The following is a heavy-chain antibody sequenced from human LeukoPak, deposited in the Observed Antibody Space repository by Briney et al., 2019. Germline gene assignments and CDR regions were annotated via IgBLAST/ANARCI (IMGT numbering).Heavy chain of an antibody. J-gene: IGHJ4*02. D-gene: IGHD3-9*01. CDR1: GFTFDDYA. CDR2: ISWNSGSI. CDR3: AKDIQGYDILTGYPIDY. Sequence: GRSPRLSCAASGFTFDDYAMHWVRQAPGKGLEWVSGISWNSGSIGYADSVKGRFTISRDNAKNSLYLQMNSLRAEDTALYYCAKDIQGYDILTGYPIDYWGQGTLVTVSS. V-gene: IGHV3-9*01.